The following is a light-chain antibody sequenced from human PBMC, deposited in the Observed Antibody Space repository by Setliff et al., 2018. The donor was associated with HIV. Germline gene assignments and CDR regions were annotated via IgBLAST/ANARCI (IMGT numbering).Light chain of an antibody. J-gene: IGLJ1*01. CDR3: CSYAGSSTLRV. V-gene: IGLV2-23*02. CDR2: EVS. CDR1: SSDVGSYNL. Sequence: QSALTQPASVSGSPGQSITISCTGTSSDVGSYNLVSWYQPHPGKAPKLMIYEVSERPSGVSNRFSGSKSGNTASLTISGLQAEDEADYYCCSYAGSSTLRVFGTGTKVTVL.